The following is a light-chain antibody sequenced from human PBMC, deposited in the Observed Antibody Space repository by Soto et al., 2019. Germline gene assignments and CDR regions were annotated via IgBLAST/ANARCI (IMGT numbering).Light chain of an antibody. V-gene: IGKV1-39*01. CDR3: QQSYSTLGT. CDR2: AAS. J-gene: IGKJ1*01. Sequence: DIQMTQSPSSLSASVGDRVTITCRASQSISSYLNWYQQKPGKAPKLLIYAASSLQSGVPSRFSGSGSGTDFTLTISSLQPEDFATDYGQQSYSTLGTFGQGTKVEIK. CDR1: QSISSY.